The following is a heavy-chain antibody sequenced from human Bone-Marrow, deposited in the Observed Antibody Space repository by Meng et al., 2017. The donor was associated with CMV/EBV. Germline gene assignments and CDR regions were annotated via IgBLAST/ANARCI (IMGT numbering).Heavy chain of an antibody. CDR3: ARDPGYFDY. V-gene: IGHV3-30*14. D-gene: IGHD3-10*01. J-gene: IGHJ4*02. CDR2: ISYDGSNK. CDR1: GFTFSSYA. Sequence: GGSLRLSCAASGFTFSSYAMHWVRQAPGKGLEWVAVISYDGSNKYYADSVKGRFTIFRDNSKNTLYHQMNSLRAEDTAVYYCARDPGYFDYWGQGTLVTVSS.